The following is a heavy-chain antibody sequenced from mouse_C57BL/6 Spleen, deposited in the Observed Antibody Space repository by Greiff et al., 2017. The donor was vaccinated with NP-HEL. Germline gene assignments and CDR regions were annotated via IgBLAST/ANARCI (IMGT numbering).Heavy chain of an antibody. V-gene: IGHV1-62-2*01. CDR1: GYTFTEYT. J-gene: IGHJ4*01. CDR3: ARHGVIYYGNLYYYAMDY. CDR2: FYPGSGSI. Sequence: VQLQQSGAELVKPGASVKLSCKASGYTFTEYTIHWVKQRSGQGLEWIGWFYPGSGSIKYNEKFKDKATLTADKSSSTVYMELSRLTSEDSAVYFCARHGVIYYGNLYYYAMDYWGQGTSVTVAS. D-gene: IGHD2-1*01.